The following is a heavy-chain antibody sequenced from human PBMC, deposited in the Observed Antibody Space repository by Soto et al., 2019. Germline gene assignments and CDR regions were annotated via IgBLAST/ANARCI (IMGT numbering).Heavy chain of an antibody. V-gene: IGHV1-3*01. J-gene: IGHJ5*02. Sequence: SVKASFNARVYPFTRYAIHLVRQAAGQRLEWMGWINDGNGNTKYSHKFQGRVTITRDTSASTAYMELSRLRSEDTAVYYCARDVLRFLEWLGFDAWGQGTLVTVSS. CDR3: ARDVLRFLEWLGFDA. D-gene: IGHD3-3*01. CDR2: INDGNGNT. CDR1: VYPFTRYA.